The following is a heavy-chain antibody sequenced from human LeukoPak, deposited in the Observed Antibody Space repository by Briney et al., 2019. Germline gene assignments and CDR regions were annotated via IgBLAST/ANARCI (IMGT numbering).Heavy chain of an antibody. CDR1: GGSINYYY. D-gene: IGHD6-13*01. CDR3: ARALFTYSSSWYVGPRFDF. V-gene: IGHV4-59*01. CDR2: IYYSGST. Sequence: SETLSLTCTVSGGSINYYYWSWIRQPPGKGLEWIGYIYYSGSTDYNPSLKRRVSISVDTSKNQFSLTLRSVTAADTAVYYCARALFTYSSSWYVGPRFDFWGQGILVTVSS. J-gene: IGHJ4*02.